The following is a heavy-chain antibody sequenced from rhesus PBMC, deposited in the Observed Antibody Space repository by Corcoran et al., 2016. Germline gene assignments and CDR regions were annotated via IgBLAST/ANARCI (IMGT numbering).Heavy chain of an antibody. J-gene: IGHJ4*01. CDR1: GYTFTSYY. CDR3: TRGGYSYSCDY. V-gene: IGHV1-180*01. CDR2: IPPYKGNK. Sequence: QVQLVKSGSEIKQPGASVKLSCKASGYTFTSYYMHWVRQAPGQGLEGIGLIPPYKGNKGYEQNYQCRVTITTDTSTSTGYMELSSLRSEDTAGYYGTRGGYSYSCDYWGQGVLVTVSS. D-gene: IGHD5-12*01.